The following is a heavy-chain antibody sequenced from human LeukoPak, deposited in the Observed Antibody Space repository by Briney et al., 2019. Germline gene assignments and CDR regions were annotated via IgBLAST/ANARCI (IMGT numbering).Heavy chain of an antibody. V-gene: IGHV4-61*02. Sequence: PSETLSLTCTVSGASISSERYYWTWIGQPAGKGVEWIGRIYNTGSTKYNPSLKGRVTISVDTSKNQLSLKLSSLTAADTAVYYCARHEYSGSYYGLSWFDPWGQGTLVTVSS. CDR2: IYNTGST. D-gene: IGHD1-26*01. J-gene: IGHJ5*02. CDR1: GASISSERYY. CDR3: ARHEYSGSYYGLSWFDP.